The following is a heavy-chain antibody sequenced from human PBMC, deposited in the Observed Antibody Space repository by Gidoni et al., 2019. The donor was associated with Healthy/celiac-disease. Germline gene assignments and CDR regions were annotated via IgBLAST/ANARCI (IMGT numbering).Heavy chain of an antibody. CDR1: GFPLSSYS. J-gene: IGHJ4*02. D-gene: IGHD3-10*01. CDR3: AKDKPLGGSGSSY. Sequence: EVPLVESGRGLVQPGGSLRLSCAASGFPLSSYSMSWVRQAPGKGLECVSAISGSGSSTYYADAVKGRFTISRDNSKNTVYLQMNSLRAEDTAVYYCAKDKPLGGSGSSYWGQGTLVTVSS. CDR2: ISGSGSST. V-gene: IGHV3-23*04.